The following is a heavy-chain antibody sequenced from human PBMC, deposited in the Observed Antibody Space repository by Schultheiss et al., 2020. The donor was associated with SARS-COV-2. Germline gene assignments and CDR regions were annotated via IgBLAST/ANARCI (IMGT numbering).Heavy chain of an antibody. V-gene: IGHV4-39*07. CDR2: IYYSGST. D-gene: IGHD3-3*01. CDR3: AREYYDFWSGTLSPMYNWFDP. J-gene: IGHJ5*02. CDR1: GGSISSGGYY. Sequence: GSLRLSCTVSGGSISSGGYYWSWIRQPPGKGLEWIGSIYYSGSTYYNPSLKSRVTISVDTSKNQFSLKLSSVTAADTAVYYCAREYYDFWSGTLSPMYNWFDPWGQGTLVTVSS.